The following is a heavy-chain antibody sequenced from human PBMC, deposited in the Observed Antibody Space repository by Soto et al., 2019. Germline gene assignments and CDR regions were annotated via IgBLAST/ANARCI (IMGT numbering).Heavy chain of an antibody. V-gene: IGHV1-69*12. CDR1: GGTFSSYA. CDR2: IIPIFGTA. Sequence: QVQLVQSGAEVKKPGSSVKVSCKASGGTFSSYAISWVRQAPGQGLEWMGGIIPIFGTANYAQKFQGRVTITADEATSKAYRELSSLRSEDTAVYYCARNRERFMTSSIPGYWGQGTLVTVSS. CDR3: ARNRERFMTSSIPGY. J-gene: IGHJ4*02. D-gene: IGHD6-13*01.